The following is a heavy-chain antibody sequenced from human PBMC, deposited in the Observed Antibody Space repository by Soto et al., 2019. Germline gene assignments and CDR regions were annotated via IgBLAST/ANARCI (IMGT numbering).Heavy chain of an antibody. CDR3: ARALAVVTQFDY. J-gene: IGHJ4*02. CDR1: GGSISSISYY. D-gene: IGHD2-21*02. Sequence: SETLSLTCTASGGSISSISYYWGWIRQPPGKGLEWIGTIYYSGNTYYNPSLKSRVTISVDTSKNHFSLKLSSVTAADTAVYYCARALAVVTQFDYWGQGTLVTVSS. V-gene: IGHV4-39*02. CDR2: IYYSGNT.